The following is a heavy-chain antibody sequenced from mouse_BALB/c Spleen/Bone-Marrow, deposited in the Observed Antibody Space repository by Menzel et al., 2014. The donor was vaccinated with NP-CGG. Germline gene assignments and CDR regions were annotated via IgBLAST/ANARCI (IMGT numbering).Heavy chain of an antibody. J-gene: IGHJ2*01. V-gene: IGHV1-31*01. CDR2: INPYNGAT. D-gene: IGHD1-1*01. Sequence: VQLQQSGPELVKPGASVKISCKAPGYSFTGYYMHWAKQSHVKSLEWIGRINPYNGATRYNQNFKDKASVIVDKSSSTAYMELHSLTSEDSAVYYCARYYYGSSYFDYWGQGTTLTVSS. CDR1: GYSFTGYY. CDR3: ARYYYGSSYFDY.